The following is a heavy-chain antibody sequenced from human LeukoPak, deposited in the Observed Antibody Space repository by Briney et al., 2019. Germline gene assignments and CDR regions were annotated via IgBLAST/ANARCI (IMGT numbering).Heavy chain of an antibody. Sequence: SGESLKVSGLGSGYSFTTHWIGWVRQMPGKGLEWMGIIYPGDSDTRYSPSFQGQVTISADKSISTAYLQWSSLKASDTAMYYCARLVTMRDIVLMVPEWYGWFDSWGQGTLVTVSS. D-gene: IGHD2-8*01. J-gene: IGHJ5*01. CDR3: ARLVTMRDIVLMVPEWYGWFDS. CDR1: GYSFTTHW. V-gene: IGHV5-51*01. CDR2: IYPGDSDT.